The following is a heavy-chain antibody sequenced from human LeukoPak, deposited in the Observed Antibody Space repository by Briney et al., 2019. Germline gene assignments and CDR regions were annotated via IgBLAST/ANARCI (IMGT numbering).Heavy chain of an antibody. Sequence: GGSLRLSCAASGFTFSTYAMSWVRQAPGKGLEWVLGISVSGGSKYYADSVKGRFTISRDNSKNTLYLQMNSLRAEDTAVYYCAKSAGGHYFGSGSYYTWDFQHWGQGTLVTVSS. V-gene: IGHV3-23*01. CDR3: AKSAGGHYFGSGSYYTWDFQH. D-gene: IGHD3-10*01. CDR1: GFTFSTYA. J-gene: IGHJ1*01. CDR2: ISVSGGSK.